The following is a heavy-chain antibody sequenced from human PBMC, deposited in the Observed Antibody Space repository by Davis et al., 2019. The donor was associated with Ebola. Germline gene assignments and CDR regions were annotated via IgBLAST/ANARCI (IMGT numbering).Heavy chain of an antibody. D-gene: IGHD2-15*01. V-gene: IGHV1-2*02. Sequence: ASVKVSCKASGYTFTGYYMHWVRQAPGQGLEWMGWINPNSGGTNYAQKFQGRVTMTRDTSISTAYMELSRLRSDDTAVYYCARVPPLEEGVVAATPYYYYGMDVWGQGTTVTVSS. CDR3: ARVPPLEEGVVAATPYYYYGMDV. CDR1: GYTFTGYY. CDR2: INPNSGGT. J-gene: IGHJ6*02.